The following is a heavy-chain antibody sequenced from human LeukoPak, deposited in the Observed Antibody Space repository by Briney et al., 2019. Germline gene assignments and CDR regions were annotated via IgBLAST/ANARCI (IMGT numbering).Heavy chain of an antibody. CDR2: IYSGGST. CDR1: GSTVSSNH. J-gene: IGHJ6*02. Sequence: PGGSLRLSCAASGSTVSSNHMSWVRQTPGKGLERVSVIYSGGSTYYLDSVKGRFTISRDNSKNTLYLQMNSLRAEDTAVYYCARSGSDYYGMDVWGQGTTVTVSS. D-gene: IGHD5-12*01. V-gene: IGHV3-53*01. CDR3: ARSGSDYYGMDV.